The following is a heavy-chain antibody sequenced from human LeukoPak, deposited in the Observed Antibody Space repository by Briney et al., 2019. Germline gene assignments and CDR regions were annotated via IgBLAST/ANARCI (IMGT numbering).Heavy chain of an antibody. CDR1: GYSVNTGYY. CDR2: IYHTGYT. CDR3: ARTTEGYCSSASCFGFSYSYYMDV. Sequence: PSETLSLTCNVSGYSVNTGYYWGWIRQPPGKGLEWIGSIYHTGYTYYNSSLQSRAIISVDTSKNQFSLKLSSVIAADTAVYYCARTTEGYCSSASCFGFSYSYYMDVWGKGTTVTISS. V-gene: IGHV4-38-2*02. J-gene: IGHJ6*03. D-gene: IGHD2-2*01.